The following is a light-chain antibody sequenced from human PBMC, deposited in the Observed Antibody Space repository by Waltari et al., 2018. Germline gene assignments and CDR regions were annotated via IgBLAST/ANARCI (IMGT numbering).Light chain of an antibody. CDR3: MQSLQTPWT. V-gene: IGKV2-28*01. CDR1: QSLHSNGYKY. CDR2: LGS. J-gene: IGKJ1*01. Sequence: DVVMTQSPLPLPVTPGEPASIPCRSRQSLHSNGYKYLDWYLQKPGQSPQLLIYLGSNRASGVPDRFSGSGSGTDFTLKISRVEAEDVGVYYCMQSLQTPWTFGQGTKVEI.